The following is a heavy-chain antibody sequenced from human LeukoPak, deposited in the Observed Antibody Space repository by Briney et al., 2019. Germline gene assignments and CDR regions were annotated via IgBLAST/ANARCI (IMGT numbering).Heavy chain of an antibody. CDR3: ARDYYYYYGMDV. V-gene: IGHV3-53*01. CDR2: IYSGGST. J-gene: IGHJ6*02. CDR1: GFTFSSYA. Sequence: GGSLRLSCAASGFTFSSYAMSWVRQAPGKGLEWVSVIYSGGSTYYADSVKGRFTISRDNSKNTLYLQMNSLRAEDTAVYYCARDYYYYYGMDVWGQGTTVTVSS.